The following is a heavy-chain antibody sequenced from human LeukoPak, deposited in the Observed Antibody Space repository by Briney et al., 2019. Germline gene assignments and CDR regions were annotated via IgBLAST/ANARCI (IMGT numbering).Heavy chain of an antibody. Sequence: GGSLRLSCEASGFTFSNYWMHWVRQAPGKGLEWVSVIYSGGSTKYADSVKGRFSISRDNSKNTLYLQMNSLRAEDTAVYYCARGPSSSWSPVDYWGQGTLVTVSS. D-gene: IGHD6-13*01. CDR1: GFTFSNYW. J-gene: IGHJ4*02. V-gene: IGHV3-66*01. CDR3: ARGPSSSWSPVDY. CDR2: IYSGGST.